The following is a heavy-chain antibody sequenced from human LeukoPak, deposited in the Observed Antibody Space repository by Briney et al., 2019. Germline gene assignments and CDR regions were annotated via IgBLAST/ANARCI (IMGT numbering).Heavy chain of an antibody. CDR3: ARDFLWSHDY. D-gene: IGHD2-21*01. CDR1: GFTFGSYS. CDR2: ISSSSSSI. J-gene: IGHJ4*02. V-gene: IGHV3-48*01. Sequence: GGSLRLSCAASGFTFGSYSMNWVRQAPGKGLELVSYISSSSSSIYYADSVKGRFTISRDNAKNSVYLQMNSLRVEDTAVYYCARDFLWSHDYWGQGTLVTVSS.